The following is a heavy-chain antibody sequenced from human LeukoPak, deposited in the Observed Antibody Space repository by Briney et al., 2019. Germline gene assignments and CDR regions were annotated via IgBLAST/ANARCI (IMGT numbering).Heavy chain of an antibody. D-gene: IGHD5-12*01. CDR1: GFTFSSYE. V-gene: IGHV3-48*03. J-gene: IGHJ4*02. CDR2: ISPSGSTK. CDR3: ARGGTGYDLFDY. Sequence: GGSLRLSCAASGFTFSSYEMTWVRQAPGKGLEWVSYISPSGSTKYYADSVKGRFTISRDNAKNSLYLQINSLRAEDTAVYYCARGGTGYDLFDYWGQGTLVTVSS.